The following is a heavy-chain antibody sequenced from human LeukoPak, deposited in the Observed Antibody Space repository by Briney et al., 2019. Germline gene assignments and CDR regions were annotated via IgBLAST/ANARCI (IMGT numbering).Heavy chain of an antibody. CDR2: INPNSGGT. V-gene: IGHV1-2*04. CDR3: ARSSAAGRHYYYGMDV. D-gene: IGHD6-13*01. J-gene: IGHJ6*02. CDR1: GYTFTGYY. Sequence: GASVKVSCKASGYTFTGYYMHWVRQAPGQGLEWMGWINPNSGGTNYAQKFQGWVTMTRDTSISTAYMELSRLRSDDTAAYYCARSSAAGRHYYYGMDVWGQGTTVTVSS.